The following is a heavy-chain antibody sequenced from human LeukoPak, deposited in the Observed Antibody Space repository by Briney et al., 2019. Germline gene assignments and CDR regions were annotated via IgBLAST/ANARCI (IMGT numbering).Heavy chain of an antibody. V-gene: IGHV3-74*01. CDR3: ARDQGGATRIDY. Sequence: GGSLRLSCAASGFTFSNYAMTWVRQAPGKGLVWVARINSDGRSTSYADSVKGRFTISRDNAKKTLYLQMNSLRAEETAVYFCARDQGGATRIDYWGQGTLVTVSS. D-gene: IGHD1-26*01. J-gene: IGHJ4*02. CDR2: INSDGRST. CDR1: GFTFSNYA.